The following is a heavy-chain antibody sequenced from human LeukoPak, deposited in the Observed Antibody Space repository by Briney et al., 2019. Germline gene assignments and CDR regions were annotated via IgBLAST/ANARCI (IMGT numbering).Heavy chain of an antibody. D-gene: IGHD3-10*01. CDR3: ARGSLITMVRGVSEFDY. V-gene: IGHV1-2*02. J-gene: IGHJ4*02. Sequence: GASVKVSCKASGYTFTGYYMHWVRQAPGQGLEWMGWINPNSGGTNYAQKFQGRVTMTRDTSISTAYMELSRLRSDDTAVYYCARGSLITMVRGVSEFDYWGQGTLVTVSS. CDR2: INPNSGGT. CDR1: GYTFTGYY.